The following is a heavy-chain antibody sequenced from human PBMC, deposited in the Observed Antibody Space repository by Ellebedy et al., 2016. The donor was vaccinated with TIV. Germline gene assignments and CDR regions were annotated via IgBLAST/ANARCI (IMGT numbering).Heavy chain of an antibody. CDR3: TTDSPTYYSGSPGYPFDY. CDR2: IKSDADGGTT. J-gene: IGHJ4*02. CDR1: GFIFNDAW. Sequence: GESLKISCAASGFIFNDAWISWVRRAPGKGLEWIGRIKSDADGGTTDYGTHVKGRFTISRNDSQTTLYLRLNSLKTEDTAVYYCTTDSPTYYSGSPGYPFDYWGEGTLVTVSS. V-gene: IGHV3-15*01. D-gene: IGHD3-22*01.